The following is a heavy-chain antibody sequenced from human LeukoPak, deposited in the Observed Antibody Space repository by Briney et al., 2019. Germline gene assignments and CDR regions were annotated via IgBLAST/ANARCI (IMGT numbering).Heavy chain of an antibody. CDR2: IYYSGST. CDR1: GGSISSYY. CDR3: ARHPPGAYSRLSRGARAYYYGMDV. D-gene: IGHD6-13*01. V-gene: IGHV4-59*08. J-gene: IGHJ6*02. Sequence: SETLSLTCTVSGGSISSYYWSWIRQPPGKGLEWIGYIYYSGSTNYNPSLKSRVTISVDTSKNQFSLKLSSVTAADTAVYYCARHPPGAYSRLSRGARAYYYGMDVWGQGTTVTVSS.